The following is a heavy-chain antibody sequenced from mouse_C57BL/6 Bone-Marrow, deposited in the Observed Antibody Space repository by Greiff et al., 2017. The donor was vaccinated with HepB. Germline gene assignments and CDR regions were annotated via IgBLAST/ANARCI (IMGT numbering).Heavy chain of an antibody. CDR1: GYTLTSYW. Sequence: QVQLQQPGAEFVKPGASVKLSCKASGYTLTSYWMQWVKQRPGQGLEWIGEIDPSDSYINYNQKFKGKATLTVDTSSSTAYMQLSSLTSEDSAVYYCARLASLLSWFAYWGQGTLVTVSA. J-gene: IGHJ3*01. D-gene: IGHD1-1*01. CDR2: IDPSDSYI. CDR3: ARLASLLSWFAY. V-gene: IGHV1-50*01.